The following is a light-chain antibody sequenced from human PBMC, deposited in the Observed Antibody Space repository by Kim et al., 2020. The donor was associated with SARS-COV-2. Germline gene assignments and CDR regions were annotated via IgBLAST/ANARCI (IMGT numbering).Light chain of an antibody. Sequence: EIVLTQSPGTLSLSPGERATLSCRASQSVSNNYLAWYQHKPGQAPRLLIYGASSRATDIPDRFSGSGSGTHFTLTITRLEPEDFAVFFCQQYGASPQTFGQWTKVDIK. J-gene: IGKJ1*01. CDR3: QQYGASPQT. CDR1: QSVSNNY. V-gene: IGKV3-20*01. CDR2: GAS.